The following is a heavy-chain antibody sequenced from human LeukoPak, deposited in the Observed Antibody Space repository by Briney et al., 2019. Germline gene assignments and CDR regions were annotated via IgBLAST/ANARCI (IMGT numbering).Heavy chain of an antibody. CDR1: GVTVSNNY. Sequence: GGSLRLSCAASGVTVSNNYMNWVRQAPGKGLERVSLIYSGGSTYYADSVKGRFTISRDNSKNTLYLQMNSLRAEDTAVYYCARDPPAVAANTYGWGQGTLVTVSS. CDR3: ARDPPAVAANTYG. J-gene: IGHJ4*02. V-gene: IGHV3-66*01. CDR2: IYSGGST. D-gene: IGHD6-6*01.